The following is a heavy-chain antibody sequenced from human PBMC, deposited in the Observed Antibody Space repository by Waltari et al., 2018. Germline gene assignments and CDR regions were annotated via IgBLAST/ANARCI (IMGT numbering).Heavy chain of an antibody. V-gene: IGHV4-31*03. CDR3: ASMITFGGEDAFDI. Sequence: QVQLQESGPGLVKPSQTLSLTCTVSGGSISSGGYYWSWLRQHPGKGLGWIGYIYYSGSTYYNPSLKSRVTISVDTSKNQFSLKLSSVTAADTAVYYCASMITFGGEDAFDIWGQGTMVTVSS. CDR1: GGSISSGGYY. D-gene: IGHD3-16*01. CDR2: IYYSGST. J-gene: IGHJ3*02.